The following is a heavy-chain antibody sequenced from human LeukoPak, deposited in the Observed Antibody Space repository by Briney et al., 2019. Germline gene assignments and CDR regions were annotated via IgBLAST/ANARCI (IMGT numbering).Heavy chain of an antibody. J-gene: IGHJ3*02. V-gene: IGHV3-9*03. D-gene: IGHD3-22*01. CDR2: ISWNSGSI. Sequence: GGSLRLSCAASGFTFSSYAMSWVRQAPGKGLEWVSGISWNSGSIGYADSVKGRFTISRDNAKNSLYLQMNSLRAEDMALYYCAKDMSPLTYYYDSSAAFDIWGQGTMVTVSS. CDR1: GFTFSSYA. CDR3: AKDMSPLTYYYDSSAAFDI.